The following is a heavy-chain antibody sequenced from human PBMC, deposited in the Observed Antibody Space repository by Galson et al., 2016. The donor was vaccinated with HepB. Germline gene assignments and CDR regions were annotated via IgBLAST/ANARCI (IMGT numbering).Heavy chain of an antibody. CDR2: ISASGGST. CDR1: GFPFSNYA. Sequence: SLRLSCAAYGFPFSNYAMSWVRQAPGKGLEWVSAISASGGSTYLADSVKGRFTISRDSSKSTVYLEMNSLRAEDTAVYYCAKNLDSGWHFPFDYWGQGILVTVSS. CDR3: AKNLDSGWHFPFDY. V-gene: IGHV3-23*01. J-gene: IGHJ4*02. D-gene: IGHD3-22*01.